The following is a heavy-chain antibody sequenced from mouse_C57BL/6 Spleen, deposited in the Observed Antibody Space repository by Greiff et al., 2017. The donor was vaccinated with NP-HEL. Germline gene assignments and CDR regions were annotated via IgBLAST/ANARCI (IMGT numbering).Heavy chain of an antibody. V-gene: IGHV3-8*01. D-gene: IGHD1-1*01. CDR2: ISYSGST. CDR3: ARFQNSYYYGSSYWYFDV. J-gene: IGHJ1*03. Sequence: EVQLVESGPGLAKPSQTLSLTCSVTGYSITSDYWNWIRKFPGNKLEYMGYISYSGSTYYNPSLKSRISITRDTSKNQYYLQLNSVTTEDTATYYCARFQNSYYYGSSYWYFDVWGTGTTVTVSS. CDR1: GYSITSDY.